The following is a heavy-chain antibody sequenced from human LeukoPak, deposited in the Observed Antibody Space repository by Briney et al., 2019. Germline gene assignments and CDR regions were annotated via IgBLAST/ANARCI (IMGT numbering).Heavy chain of an antibody. V-gene: IGHV3-9*01. J-gene: IGHJ3*02. CDR1: GFTFNEYA. CDR2: ISWHSNSI. D-gene: IGHD2-2*01. Sequence: PGGSLRLSCVASGFTFNEYALHWVRQAPGKGLEWVSGISWHSNSIGYAESVKGRFTISRDNAKNSLYLQMNSLRAEDTAVYYCARDQPARYCSSTSCARFDIWGQGTMVTVSS. CDR3: ARDQPARYCSSTSCARFDI.